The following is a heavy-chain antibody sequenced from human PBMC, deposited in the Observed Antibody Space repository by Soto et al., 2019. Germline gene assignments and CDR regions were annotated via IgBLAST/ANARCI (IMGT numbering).Heavy chain of an antibody. CDR1: GYTFTSYG. CDR3: ARDPGFRSDY. J-gene: IGHJ4*02. Sequence: QVQLVQSGAEVKKPGASVKVSCKASGYTFTSYGISWVRQAPGQGLEWMGWISAYNGNTNYAPKPRGRVTMTTNTSTDTASMELRSLRSDDTAVYYCARDPGFRSDYWGQGTLVTVSS. V-gene: IGHV1-18*01. CDR2: ISAYNGNT. D-gene: IGHD3-9*01.